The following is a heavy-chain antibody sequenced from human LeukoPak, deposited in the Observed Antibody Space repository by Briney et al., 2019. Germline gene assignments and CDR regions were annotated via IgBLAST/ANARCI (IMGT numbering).Heavy chain of an antibody. CDR2: IYPGDSDT. J-gene: IGHJ4*02. CDR1: GYFFTSYW. D-gene: IGHD6-19*01. CDR3: ARRDISGSYVLDY. V-gene: IGHV5-51*01. Sequence: GESLKTSCKGSGYFFTSYWIGWVRPIPGKGLGWMGIIYPGDSDTKYSPSFQGQVTISVDKSISTAYLQWSSLKSSDTAMYYCARRDISGSYVLDYWGQGTLVTVSA.